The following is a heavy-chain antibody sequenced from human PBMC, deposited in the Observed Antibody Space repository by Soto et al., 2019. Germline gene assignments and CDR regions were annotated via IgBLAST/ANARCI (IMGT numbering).Heavy chain of an antibody. Sequence: PGGSLRLSCAASGFPFINFAMSWVRQSPGKGLEWVSAISGTGSRTWYADSVRGRFTVSRDNSKNTLYLQMNSLRDEDTALYYCAKATATGGGAFDICGQGTKVTVSS. CDR1: GFPFINFA. CDR2: ISGTGSRT. CDR3: AKATATGGGAFDI. V-gene: IGHV3-23*01. J-gene: IGHJ3*02. D-gene: IGHD2-8*02.